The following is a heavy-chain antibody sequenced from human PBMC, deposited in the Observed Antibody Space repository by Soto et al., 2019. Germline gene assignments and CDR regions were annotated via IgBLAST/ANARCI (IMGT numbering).Heavy chain of an antibody. Sequence: KTSETLSLTCAVSGDSISSRNWWNWVRQPPGKGLEWIGQISHVGNSNYNPSLQSRLTISVDKSKNQFSLELRSVTAADTAVYYCARAGRGYCCGFTCDSGLYGMDVWGQGTTVTVSS. D-gene: IGHD2-15*01. CDR3: ARAGRGYCCGFTCDSGLYGMDV. V-gene: IGHV4-4*02. CDR1: GDSISSRNW. CDR2: ISHVGNS. J-gene: IGHJ6*02.